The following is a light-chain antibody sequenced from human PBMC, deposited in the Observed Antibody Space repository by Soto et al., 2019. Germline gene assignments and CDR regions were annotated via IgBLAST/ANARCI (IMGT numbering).Light chain of an antibody. V-gene: IGKV1D-12*01. J-gene: IGKJ4*01. CDR3: QQAKSFPLS. Sequence: DIQMTQSPSSVSAVVGDRVTITCRASQDISSWLAWYQQKPGKAPKLLIYSASTLHSGVPSRFSGSGSGTDYTLTVTNLQPDDFATYYCQQAKSFPLSLGGGTKVEIK. CDR2: SAS. CDR1: QDISSW.